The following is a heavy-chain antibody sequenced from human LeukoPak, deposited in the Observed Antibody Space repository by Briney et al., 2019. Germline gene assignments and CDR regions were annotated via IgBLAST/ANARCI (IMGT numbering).Heavy chain of an antibody. D-gene: IGHD6-6*01. J-gene: IGHJ4*02. CDR3: ARVEAARPGASVDY. V-gene: IGHV3-48*03. Sequence: GGSLRLSCAASGFTFSSYEMNWVRRAPGKGLEWVSHISCSASTIYHADSVKGRFTISRDNAKNSLYLQMNSLRVEDTAVYYCARVEAARPGASVDYWGQGTLVTVSS. CDR2: ISCSASTI. CDR1: GFTFSSYE.